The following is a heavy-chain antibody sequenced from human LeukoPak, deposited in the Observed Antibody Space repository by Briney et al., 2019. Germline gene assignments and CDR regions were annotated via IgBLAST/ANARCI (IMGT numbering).Heavy chain of an antibody. V-gene: IGHV3-23*01. CDR2: ISGSGDNT. D-gene: IGHD1-26*01. Sequence: PGGSLRLSCAASGFTFSGFAMSWVRQTPGKGLEGVSGISGSGDNTLYADSVKGRFTISRDNSKNTLYLEMNSLRAEDTAIYYCAKMKGHPLPKYYMDVWGQGTTVTVSS. CDR3: AKMKGHPLPKYYMDV. J-gene: IGHJ6*01. CDR1: GFTFSGFA.